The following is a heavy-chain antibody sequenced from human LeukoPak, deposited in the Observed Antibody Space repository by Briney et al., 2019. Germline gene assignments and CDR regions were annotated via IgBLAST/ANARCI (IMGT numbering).Heavy chain of an antibody. Sequence: ASVKVSCKASGYTFTVYYMHWVRQAPGQGLEWMGWINPNSGGTNYAQKFQGRVTMTRDTSISTAYMELSRLRSDDTAVYYCARDAPHDPYYYGDYWGQGTLVTVSS. CDR2: INPNSGGT. J-gene: IGHJ4*02. CDR1: GYTFTVYY. D-gene: IGHD3-10*01. V-gene: IGHV1-2*02. CDR3: ARDAPHDPYYYGDY.